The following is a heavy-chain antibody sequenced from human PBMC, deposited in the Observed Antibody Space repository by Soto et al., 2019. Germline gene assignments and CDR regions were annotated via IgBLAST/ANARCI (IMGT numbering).Heavy chain of an antibody. V-gene: IGHV3-21*01. J-gene: IGHJ4*02. D-gene: IGHD2-8*01. Sequence: EVQLVESGGGLVKPGGSLRLSCAASGFTFSSYSMNWVRQAPGKGLEWVSSISSSSSYIYYADSVKGRFTISRDNAKNSLYLQMNSLRAEDTAVYYCARGLDIVLMVYATYLDYWGQGTLVTVSS. CDR2: ISSSSSYI. CDR3: ARGLDIVLMVYATYLDY. CDR1: GFTFSSYS.